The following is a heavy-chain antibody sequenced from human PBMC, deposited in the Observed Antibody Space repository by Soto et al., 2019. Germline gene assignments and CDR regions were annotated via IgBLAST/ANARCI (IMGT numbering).Heavy chain of an antibody. CDR1: GGSISSFY. D-gene: IGHD6-13*01. V-gene: IGHV4-59*01. CDR3: ASSTPRLAAAGFVY. J-gene: IGHJ4*02. Sequence: SETLSLICTVSGGSISSFYWSWIRQPPGKGLEWIGYIYNSGSTNYNPSLKSRVTISVDTSKNQFSLKLSSVTAADTAVYYCASSTPRLAAAGFVYWGQGTLVTVSS. CDR2: IYNSGST.